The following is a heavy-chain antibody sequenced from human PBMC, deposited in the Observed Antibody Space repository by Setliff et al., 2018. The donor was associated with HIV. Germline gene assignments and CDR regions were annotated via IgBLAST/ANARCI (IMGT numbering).Heavy chain of an antibody. CDR1: GDSISSSIYY. D-gene: IGHD3-22*01. J-gene: IGHJ3*02. CDR2: IHYNGST. CDR3: ARQITSVTTEKLVVNDAFDI. Sequence: KTSETLSLTCTVSGDSISSSIYYWGWIRQPPGKGLEWIGSIHYNGSTYYNPSLKSRVTMSGDTSLKSRVTMSVDTSKNQFSLKLSSVTAADTAVYYRARQITSVTTEKLVVNDAFDIWGQGIMVTVSS. V-gene: IGHV4-39*01.